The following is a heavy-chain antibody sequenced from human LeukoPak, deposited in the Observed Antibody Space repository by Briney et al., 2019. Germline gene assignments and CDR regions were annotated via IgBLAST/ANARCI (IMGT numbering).Heavy chain of an antibody. J-gene: IGHJ4*02. CDR2: ISGDGGST. CDR3: AKDILSYGIQNY. V-gene: IGHV3-43*02. Sequence: PGGSLRLSCAASGFTFSSYEMNWVRQAPGKGLEWVSLISGDGGSTYYADSVKGRFTISRDNSKNSLYLQMNSLRTEDTALYYCAKDILSYGIQNYWGQGTLVTVSS. D-gene: IGHD3-10*01. CDR1: GFTFSSYE.